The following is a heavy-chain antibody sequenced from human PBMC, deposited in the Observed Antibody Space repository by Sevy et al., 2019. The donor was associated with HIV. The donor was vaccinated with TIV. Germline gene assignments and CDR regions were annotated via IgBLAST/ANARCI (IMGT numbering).Heavy chain of an antibody. CDR3: VRETTMLPRGAFDF. J-gene: IGHJ3*01. CDR1: GFTFSSYP. V-gene: IGHV3-30-3*01. CDR2: ISFDGTDK. D-gene: IGHD3-10*01. Sequence: LSLTCAASGFTFSSYPMHWVRQAPGKGLEWVSFISFDGTDKYYADSVKGRFTITRDNSKNTLFLQMNSPRAEDTAFYYCVRETTMLPRGAFDFWGQGTMVTVSS.